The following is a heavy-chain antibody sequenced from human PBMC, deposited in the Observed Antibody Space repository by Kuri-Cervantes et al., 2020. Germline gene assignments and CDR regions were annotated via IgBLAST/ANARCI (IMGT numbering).Heavy chain of an antibody. CDR2: IYNSGST. D-gene: IGHD2-15*01. CDR3: ARDVLGYCSGGSCYGTEYFQH. V-gene: IGHV4-30-2*01. Sequence: SQTLSLTCAVSRGSPSRGGYSWSWIRQPPGKGLEWIGYIYNSGSTYYNPSPKSRVTISVDRSKNQISLKLSSVTAADTAVYYCARDVLGYCSGGSCYGTEYFQHWGQGTLVTVSS. J-gene: IGHJ1*01. CDR1: RGSPSRGGYS.